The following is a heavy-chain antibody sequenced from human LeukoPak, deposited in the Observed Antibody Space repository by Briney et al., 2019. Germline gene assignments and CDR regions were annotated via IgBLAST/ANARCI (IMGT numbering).Heavy chain of an antibody. Sequence: GGSLRLSCAASGFSFGNYEMNWVRQAPGKGLEWFSYISSGGSTLYYAGSVKGRFTISRDNAKNSLYLQMSSLRAEDTAVYYCARDRGLIAAAGDFDYWGQGTLVTVSS. CDR3: ARDRGLIAAAGDFDY. CDR1: GFSFGNYE. CDR2: ISSGGSTL. J-gene: IGHJ4*02. D-gene: IGHD6-13*01. V-gene: IGHV3-48*03.